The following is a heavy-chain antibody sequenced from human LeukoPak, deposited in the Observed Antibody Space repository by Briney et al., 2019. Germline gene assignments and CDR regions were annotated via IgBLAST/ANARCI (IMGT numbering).Heavy chain of an antibody. Sequence: PSETLSLTCSVSGGSISSSRFYWVWIRQPPGKGLEWIGSLYYTGNTYYNPSLNSRVTISIDTSQNQFSLKLTSVTAADTAVYYCARHDYDFWSGLFDFWDQGTLVTVSS. J-gene: IGHJ4*02. CDR1: GGSISSSRFY. D-gene: IGHD3-3*01. CDR2: LYYTGNT. CDR3: ARHDYDFWSGLFDF. V-gene: IGHV4-39*01.